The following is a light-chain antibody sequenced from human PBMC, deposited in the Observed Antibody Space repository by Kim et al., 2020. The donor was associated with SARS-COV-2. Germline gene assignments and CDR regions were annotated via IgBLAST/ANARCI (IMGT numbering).Light chain of an antibody. CDR2: EIS. V-gene: IGKV3D-20*01. Sequence: ESATLICWASRSVVNSYLAWYQQKPGRTPKLLIYEISRMATGVPDRFSGSGSGTEFTLTISRLEPDDFAAYYCQQYGTYSRPFGQGTKVDIK. J-gene: IGKJ1*01. CDR1: RSVVNSY. CDR3: QQYGTYSRP.